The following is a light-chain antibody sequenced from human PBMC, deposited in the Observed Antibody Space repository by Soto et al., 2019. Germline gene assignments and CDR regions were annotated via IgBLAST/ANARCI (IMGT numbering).Light chain of an antibody. CDR3: QKYTNVPA. V-gene: IGKV1-27*01. Sequence: DIQMTQSPSSLSASVGDRGTITCRASQGISNYLAWYQQIPGKVPKLLISAASTLQSGVPARFSGSGSRTDFTLTISSLQPEDVATYYCQKYTNVPAFGGGTKLEIK. CDR2: AAS. CDR1: QGISNY. J-gene: IGKJ4*01.